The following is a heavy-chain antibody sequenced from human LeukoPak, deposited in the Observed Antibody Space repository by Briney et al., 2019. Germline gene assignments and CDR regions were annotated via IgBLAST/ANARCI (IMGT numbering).Heavy chain of an antibody. D-gene: IGHD5-24*01. CDR2: IYYSGST. J-gene: IGHJ6*03. Sequence: SETLSLTCTVSGGSISSSSYYWGWTRQPPGKGLEWIGSIYYSGSTYYNPSLKSRVTISVDTSKNQFSLKLSSVTAADTAVYYCARSHLAATIKDLYYYMDVWGKGITVTVSS. CDR1: GGSISSSSYY. V-gene: IGHV4-39*07. CDR3: ARSHLAATIKDLYYYMDV.